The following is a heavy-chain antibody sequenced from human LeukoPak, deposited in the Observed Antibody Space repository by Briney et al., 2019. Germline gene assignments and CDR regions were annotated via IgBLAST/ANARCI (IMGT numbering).Heavy chain of an antibody. CDR1: GFTFSNHG. CDR3: AKDDAWLRFGE. J-gene: IGHJ4*02. CDR2: ISPSGDIT. Sequence: PGGTLRLSCAASGFTFSNHGMNWVRQAPGKGLERVSGISPSGDITYYADSVKGRFTISRDNSKNTVYLQVISLTAEDTAVYYCAKDDAWLRFGEWSQGTLVTVSS. V-gene: IGHV3-23*01. D-gene: IGHD3-10*01.